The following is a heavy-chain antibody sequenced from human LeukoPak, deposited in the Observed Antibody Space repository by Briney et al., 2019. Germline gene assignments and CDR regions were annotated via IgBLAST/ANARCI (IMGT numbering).Heavy chain of an antibody. J-gene: IGHJ4*02. CDR1: VGSISSGGYS. Sequence: SQTLSLTCTVSVGSISSGGYSWSWIRQHPGKGLEWIGYIYYSGSTYYNPSLKSRVTISVDTSKNQFSLKLSSVTAADTAVYYCARALAYCGGDCSPPFDYWGQGTLVTVSS. V-gene: IGHV4-31*03. D-gene: IGHD2-21*02. CDR3: ARALAYCGGDCSPPFDY. CDR2: IYYSGST.